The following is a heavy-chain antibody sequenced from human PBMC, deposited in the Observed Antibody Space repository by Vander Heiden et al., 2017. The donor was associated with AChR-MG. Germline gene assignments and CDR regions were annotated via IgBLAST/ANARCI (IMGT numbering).Heavy chain of an antibody. CDR2: IYYSGST. V-gene: IGHV4-59*08. J-gene: IGHJ6*02. CDR1: GDSINNYY. D-gene: IGHD3-10*01. CDR3: ARFGGSGSPYYYGMDV. Sequence: HVQLQESGPGLVKPSETLSLTCTVSGDSINNYYWSWIRQPPGKGLEWIGYIYYSGSTNYNPSLKSRVTISVDTSKNQFSLKLNSVTAADTAVYYCARFGGSGSPYYYGMDVWGQGTTITVSS.